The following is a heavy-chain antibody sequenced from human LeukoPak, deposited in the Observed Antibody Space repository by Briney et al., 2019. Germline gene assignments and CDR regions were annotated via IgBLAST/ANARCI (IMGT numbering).Heavy chain of an antibody. J-gene: IGHJ4*02. CDR1: GFTFDDYA. CDR3: AKDIGGFSYAADY. Sequence: GGSLRLSCAASGFTFDDYAMHWVRQAPGKGLEWVSGISWNSGSIGYADSVKGRFTISRDNAKNSLYLQMNSLRTEDTALYYCAKDIGGFSYAADYWGQGTLVTVSS. D-gene: IGHD5-18*01. CDR2: ISWNSGSI. V-gene: IGHV3-9*01.